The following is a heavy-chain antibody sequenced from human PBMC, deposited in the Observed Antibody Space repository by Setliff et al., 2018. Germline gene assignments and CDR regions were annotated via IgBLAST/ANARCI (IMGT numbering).Heavy chain of an antibody. D-gene: IGHD5-18*01. V-gene: IGHV3-21*04. CDR1: GFAFASHN. Sequence: PGGSLRLSCAASGFAFASHNMLWVRQAPGKGLEWVAAISSANNYLVYADSVKGRFTISRDNAKNSVYLQMNSLRAEDTAIYYCATTRVWIPVLDSCGQGTLVTVSS. CDR2: ISSANNYL. CDR3: ATTRVWIPVLDS. J-gene: IGHJ4*02.